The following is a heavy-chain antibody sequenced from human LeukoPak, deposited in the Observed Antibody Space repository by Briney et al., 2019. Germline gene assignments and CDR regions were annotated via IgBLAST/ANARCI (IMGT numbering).Heavy chain of an antibody. D-gene: IGHD3-22*01. CDR1: GFTFSSYG. V-gene: IGHV3-30*18. CDR2: ISYDGSKK. CDR3: AKFQGDYYDSSGHTRYFDL. Sequence: GGSLRLSCAASGFTFSSYGIHWVRQAPGKGLEWVAVISYDGSKKYYADSVKGRFTISRDNSKNTLYLQMNGLTAEDTAVYYCAKFQGDYYDSSGHTRYFDLWGRGTLVTVSS. J-gene: IGHJ2*01.